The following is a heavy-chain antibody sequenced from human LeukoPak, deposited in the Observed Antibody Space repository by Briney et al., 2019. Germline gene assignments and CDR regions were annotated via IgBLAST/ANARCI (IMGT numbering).Heavy chain of an antibody. Sequence: GGSLRLSCAASGFTFSSYWMSWVRQAPGKGLEWVANIKQDGSEKYYVDSVKGRFTISRDNSKNTLYLQMNSLRAEDTAVYYCARDSDYYDSSGYPYWGQGTLVTVSS. CDR1: GFTFSSYW. J-gene: IGHJ4*02. CDR2: IKQDGSEK. CDR3: ARDSDYYDSSGYPY. V-gene: IGHV3-7*03. D-gene: IGHD3-22*01.